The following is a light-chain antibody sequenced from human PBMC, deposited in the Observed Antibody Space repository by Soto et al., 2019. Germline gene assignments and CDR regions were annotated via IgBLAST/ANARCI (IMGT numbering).Light chain of an antibody. Sequence: VLTQSPGTLSLSPGERATLSCRASQTVRNNYLAWYQQKPGQAPRLLIYDASRRAAGIPDRFSGGGSGKAFTLTISRLEPEDFAVYDCYNSSSYPLTVGGGTKVEI. CDR2: DAS. J-gene: IGKJ4*01. CDR3: YNSSSYPLT. CDR1: QTVRNNY. V-gene: IGKV3-20*01.